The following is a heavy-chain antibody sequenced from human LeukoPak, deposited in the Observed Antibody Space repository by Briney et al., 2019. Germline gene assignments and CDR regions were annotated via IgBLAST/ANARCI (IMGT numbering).Heavy chain of an antibody. CDR3: AKHQDWVWTGLDY. CDR1: GFTFSNYV. Sequence: PGGSLRLSCAASGFTFSNYVMSWVRQAPGKGLEWVSAISGSGGSTYYADSVKGRFTISRDNSKNTLYLQMNSLRAEDTAVYYCAKHQDWVWTGLDYWGQGTLVTVSS. J-gene: IGHJ4*02. D-gene: IGHD3/OR15-3a*01. V-gene: IGHV3-23*01. CDR2: ISGSGGST.